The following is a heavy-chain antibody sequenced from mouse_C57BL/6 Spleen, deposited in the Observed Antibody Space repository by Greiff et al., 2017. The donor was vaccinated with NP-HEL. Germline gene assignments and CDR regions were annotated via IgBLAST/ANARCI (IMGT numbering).Heavy chain of an antibody. CDR1: GYTFTSYW. Sequence: QVHVKQPGAELVRPGSSVKLSCKASGYTFTSYWMHWVKQRPIQGLEWIGNIDPSDSETHYNQKFKDKATLTVDKSSSTAYMQLSSLTSEDSAVYYCARNDYGYFDVWGTGTTVTVSS. V-gene: IGHV1-52*01. CDR3: ARNDYGYFDV. J-gene: IGHJ1*03. CDR2: IDPSDSET.